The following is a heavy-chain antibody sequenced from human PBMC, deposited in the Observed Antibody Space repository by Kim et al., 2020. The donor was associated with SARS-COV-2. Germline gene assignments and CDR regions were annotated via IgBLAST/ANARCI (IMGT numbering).Heavy chain of an antibody. Sequence: LKSRVTISVDTSKNQFSLKLSSVTAADTAVYYCARSYCSSTSCYWYAFDIWGQGTMVTVSS. D-gene: IGHD2-2*01. V-gene: IGHV4-39*01. CDR3: ARSYCSSTSCYWYAFDI. J-gene: IGHJ3*02.